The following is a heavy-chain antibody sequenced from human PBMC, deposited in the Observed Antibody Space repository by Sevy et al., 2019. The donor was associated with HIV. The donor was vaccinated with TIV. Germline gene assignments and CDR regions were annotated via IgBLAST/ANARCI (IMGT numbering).Heavy chain of an antibody. CDR3: ARARRSSGYYTPPSYYYAMDV. J-gene: IGHJ6*02. Sequence: SETLSLTCAVYGGSFSGYYWSWIRQPPGKGLEWIGEINHSGSTNYNPSLKSRVTISVDTSKNQFSLKLSSVTAADTAVYYCARARRSSGYYTPPSYYYAMDVWGQGTTVTVSS. CDR1: GGSFSGYY. CDR2: INHSGST. V-gene: IGHV4-34*01. D-gene: IGHD3-3*01.